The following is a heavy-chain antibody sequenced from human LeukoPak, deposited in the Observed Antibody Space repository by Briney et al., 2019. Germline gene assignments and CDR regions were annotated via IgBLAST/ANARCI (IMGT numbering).Heavy chain of an antibody. CDR3: ARPGGYSYGYVY. Sequence: SETLSLTCTVSGGSISSSDYYWGWIRQPPGKGLEWIGKINHSGSTNYNPSLKSRVTISVDTSKNQFSLKLSSVTAADTAVYYCARPGGYSYGYVYWGQGTLVTVSS. CDR1: GGSISSSDYY. CDR2: INHSGST. V-gene: IGHV4-39*07. J-gene: IGHJ4*02. D-gene: IGHD5-18*01.